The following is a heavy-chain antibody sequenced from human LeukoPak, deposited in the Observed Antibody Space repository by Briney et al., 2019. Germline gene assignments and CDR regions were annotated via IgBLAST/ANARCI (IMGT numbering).Heavy chain of an antibody. Sequence: PAETLSLTCTVSGGSISSGCYYWSWIRQHPGKGLEWIGYIYYSGSTYYNPSLKSRVTISVDTSKNQFSLKLSSVTAADTAVYYCARGSIAARPALDYWGQGTLVTVSS. CDR2: IYYSGST. J-gene: IGHJ4*02. D-gene: IGHD6-6*01. CDR1: GGSISSGCYY. V-gene: IGHV4-31*03. CDR3: ARGSIAARPALDY.